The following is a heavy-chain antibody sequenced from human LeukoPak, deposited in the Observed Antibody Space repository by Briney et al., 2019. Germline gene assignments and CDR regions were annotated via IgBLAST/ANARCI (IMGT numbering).Heavy chain of an antibody. Sequence: GESLEISCKGSGYSFTSDWIGWVRQMPGKGMGWMGIIYPGDSDTRYSPSFQGQVTISADKSISTAYLQWSSLKASDTAMYYCARLNVGNYFDYWGQGTLVTVSS. J-gene: IGHJ4*02. V-gene: IGHV5-51*01. CDR1: GYSFTSDW. D-gene: IGHD7-27*01. CDR3: ARLNVGNYFDY. CDR2: IYPGDSDT.